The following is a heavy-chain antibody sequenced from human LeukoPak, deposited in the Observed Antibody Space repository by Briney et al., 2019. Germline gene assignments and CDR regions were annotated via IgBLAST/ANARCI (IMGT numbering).Heavy chain of an antibody. Sequence: PSETLSLTCAVYGGSFSGYYWSWLRQHPGKGLEWIGYIYYSGSTYYNPSLKSRVTISVDTSKNQFSLKLSSVTAADTAVYYCARGTKWEPIDYWGQGTLVTVSS. D-gene: IGHD1-26*01. CDR3: ARGTKWEPIDY. J-gene: IGHJ4*02. CDR1: GGSFSGYY. V-gene: IGHV4-31*11. CDR2: IYYSGST.